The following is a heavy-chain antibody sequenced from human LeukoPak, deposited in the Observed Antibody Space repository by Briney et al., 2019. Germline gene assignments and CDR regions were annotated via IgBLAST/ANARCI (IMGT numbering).Heavy chain of an antibody. CDR1: GGSISSYY. D-gene: IGHD4-17*01. V-gene: IGHV4-59*08. CDR3: ASLDYGDYVL. CDR2: IYCSGST. J-gene: IGHJ4*02. Sequence: PSETLSLTCTVSGGSISSYYWSWIRQPPGKGLEWIGYIYCSGSTNYNPSLKSRVTISVDTSKNQYSLKLSSVTAADTAVYYCASLDYGDYVLWGQGTLVTVSS.